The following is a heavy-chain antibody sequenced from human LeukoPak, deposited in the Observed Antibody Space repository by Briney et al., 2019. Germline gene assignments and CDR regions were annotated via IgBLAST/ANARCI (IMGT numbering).Heavy chain of an antibody. J-gene: IGHJ4*02. V-gene: IGHV1-2*02. Sequence: VASVKVSCTASGYTFTVYYMHWVRQAPRQGLEWMGWINPNSGGTNYAQKFQGRVTMTRDTSISTAYMELSRLRSDDTAVYYCATGRVFYYFDYWGQGTLVTVSS. CDR1: GYTFTVYY. D-gene: IGHD3-9*01. CDR2: INPNSGGT. CDR3: ATGRVFYYFDY.